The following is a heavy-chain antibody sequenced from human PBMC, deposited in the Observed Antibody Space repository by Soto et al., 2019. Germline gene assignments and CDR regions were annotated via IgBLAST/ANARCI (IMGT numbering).Heavy chain of an antibody. CDR2: INHSGST. CDR3: ARRPIVVVPAAIHRYYGSGSQRARDYGMDV. J-gene: IGHJ6*02. CDR1: GGSFSGYY. Sequence: SETLSLTCAVYGGSFSGYYWSWIRQPPGKGLEWIGEINHSGSTNYNPSLKSRVTISVDTSKNQFSLKLSSVTAADTAVYYCARRPIVVVPAAIHRYYGSGSQRARDYGMDVWVQGTTVTVSS. D-gene: IGHD2-2*02. V-gene: IGHV4-34*01.